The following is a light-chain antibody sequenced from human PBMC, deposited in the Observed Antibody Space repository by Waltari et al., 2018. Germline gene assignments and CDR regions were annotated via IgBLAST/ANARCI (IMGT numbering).Light chain of an antibody. V-gene: IGKV3-15*01. J-gene: IGKJ2*01. Sequence: EIEMTQSPATLSVSPGERATVSCRARQSVGNKLAWYQQQPGQAPRLLFYDASTRATGIPVRFSGSGSGTEFTLTISSLQSEDFAVYYCQQSNNWPYTFGQGTKLEIK. CDR2: DAS. CDR1: QSVGNK. CDR3: QQSNNWPYT.